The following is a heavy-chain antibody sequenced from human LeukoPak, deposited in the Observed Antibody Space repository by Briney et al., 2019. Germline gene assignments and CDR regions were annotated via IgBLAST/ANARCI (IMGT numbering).Heavy chain of an antibody. CDR1: GGSISSYD. Sequence: SSETLSLTCTVSGGSISSYDWSWIRQPPGKGLEWIGYIYYSGSTNYNPSLKSRVTISVDTSKNQFSLKLSSVTAADTAVYYCAREWGRDIVVVPAAYVFDYWGQGTLVTVSS. J-gene: IGHJ4*02. CDR2: IYYSGST. CDR3: AREWGRDIVVVPAAYVFDY. D-gene: IGHD2-2*01. V-gene: IGHV4-59*12.